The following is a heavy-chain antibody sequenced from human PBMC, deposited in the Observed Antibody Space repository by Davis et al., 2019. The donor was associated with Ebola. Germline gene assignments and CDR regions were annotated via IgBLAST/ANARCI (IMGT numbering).Heavy chain of an antibody. CDR3: ARSEVVVGVVATDHFYYAMDV. D-gene: IGHD2-15*01. V-gene: IGHV4-39*01. CDR2: IYYSGST. CDR1: GGSISSSSFY. Sequence: MPSETLSLTCTVSGGSISSSSFYWGWIRQPPGKGLEWIGSIYYSGSTYFNPSLKSRVTISVDTSKNQFSLKLSSVTAADTAVYYCARSEVVVGVVATDHFYYAMDVWGQGTTVTVSS. J-gene: IGHJ6*02.